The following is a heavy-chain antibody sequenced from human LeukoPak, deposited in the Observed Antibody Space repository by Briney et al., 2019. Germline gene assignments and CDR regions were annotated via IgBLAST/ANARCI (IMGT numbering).Heavy chain of an antibody. J-gene: IGHJ4*02. CDR2: INHSGST. CDR1: GGSFSGYY. V-gene: IGHV4-34*01. D-gene: IGHD6-6*01. CDR3: ARGLGIAGRPEQSYYFDY. Sequence: SETLSLTCAVSGGSFSGYYWSWIRQPPGKGLEWIGEINHSGSTNYNPSLKSRVTISVDTSKNQFSLKLSSVTAADTAVYYCARGLGIAGRPEQSYYFDYWGQGTLVTVSS.